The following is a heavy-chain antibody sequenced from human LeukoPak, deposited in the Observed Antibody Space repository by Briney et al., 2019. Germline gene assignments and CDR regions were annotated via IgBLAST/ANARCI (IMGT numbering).Heavy chain of an antibody. D-gene: IGHD3-22*01. J-gene: IGHJ3*02. CDR1: GFTFSTSW. V-gene: IGHV3-30*03. Sequence: PGGSLRLSCAASGFTFSTSWMYWVRQAPGKGLEWVAVISYDGSNKYYADSVKGRFTISRDNSKNTLYLQMNSLRAEDTAVYYCARGSVGITMIVVVIGAFDIWGQGTMVTVSS. CDR3: ARGSVGITMIVVVIGAFDI. CDR2: ISYDGSNK.